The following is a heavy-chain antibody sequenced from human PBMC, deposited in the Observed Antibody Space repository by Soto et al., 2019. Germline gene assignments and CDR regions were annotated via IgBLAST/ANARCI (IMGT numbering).Heavy chain of an antibody. Sequence: PGGSLRLSCAASGFTFSSYWMHWVRQAPGKGLVWVSRINSDGSSTSYADSVKGRFTISRDNAKNTLYLQMNSLRAEDTAVYYCARSHRMVRGVIIGHYYYGMDVWGQGTTVTVSS. CDR2: INSDGSST. D-gene: IGHD3-10*01. CDR3: ARSHRMVRGVIIGHYYYGMDV. J-gene: IGHJ6*02. V-gene: IGHV3-74*01. CDR1: GFTFSSYW.